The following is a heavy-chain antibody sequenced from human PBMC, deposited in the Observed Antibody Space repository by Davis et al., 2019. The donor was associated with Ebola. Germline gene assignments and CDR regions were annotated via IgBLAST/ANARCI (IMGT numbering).Heavy chain of an antibody. CDR2: ISSSGSTI. D-gene: IGHD5-12*01. CDR3: AGDYWGYSGHGEGNYYYYGMDV. J-gene: IGHJ6*02. V-gene: IGHV3-48*03. Sequence: PGGSLRLSCAASGFTFSSYEMNWVRQAPGKGLEWVSYISSSGSTIYYADSVKGRFTISRDNAKNSLYLQMNSLRAEDTAVYYCAGDYWGYSGHGEGNYYYYGMDVWGQGTTVTVSS. CDR1: GFTFSSYE.